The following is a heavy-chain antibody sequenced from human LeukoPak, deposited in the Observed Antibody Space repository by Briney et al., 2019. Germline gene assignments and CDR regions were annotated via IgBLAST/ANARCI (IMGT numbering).Heavy chain of an antibody. CDR2: TCYRSKWYD. Sequence: SRTLSLTCAISGDSVSSNSAAWNWIRQSPSRGLEWLGRTCYRSKWYDDYAVSVRSRISIDPDTSKNLVSLQLSSVTPEDTAVYYCARDQYGDIDYWGQGTLVTVSS. V-gene: IGHV6-1*01. CDR3: ARDQYGDIDY. D-gene: IGHD7-27*01. CDR1: GDSVSSNSAA. J-gene: IGHJ4*02.